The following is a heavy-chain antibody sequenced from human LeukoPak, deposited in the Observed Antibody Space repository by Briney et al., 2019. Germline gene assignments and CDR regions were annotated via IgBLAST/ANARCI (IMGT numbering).Heavy chain of an antibody. J-gene: IGHJ4*02. D-gene: IGHD6-19*01. V-gene: IGHV3-30*18. CDR1: GFTFSSYG. CDR3: AKAAGRDSSGWYLDY. Sequence: GMSLRLSCAASGFTFSSYGMHWVRQAPGKGLEWVAVISYDGSNKYYADSVKGRFTISRDNSKNTLYLQMNSLRAEDTAVYYCAKAAGRDSSGWYLDYWGQGTLVTVSS. CDR2: ISYDGSNK.